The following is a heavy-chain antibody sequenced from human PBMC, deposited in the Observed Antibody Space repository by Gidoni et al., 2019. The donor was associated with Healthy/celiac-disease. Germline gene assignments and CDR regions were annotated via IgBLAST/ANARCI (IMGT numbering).Heavy chain of an antibody. CDR2: ISYDGSNK. CDR3: ARDRPDSSGYYYSLSNWFDP. J-gene: IGHJ5*02. V-gene: IGHV3-30-3*01. Sequence: QVQLVESGGGVVQPGRSLRLSCAASGFTFSRYAMHWVRQAPGKGLEWGAVISYDGSNKYYADSVKGRFTISRDNSKNTLYLQMNSLRAEDTAVYYCARDRPDSSGYYYSLSNWFDPWGQGTLVTVSS. CDR1: GFTFSRYA. D-gene: IGHD3-22*01.